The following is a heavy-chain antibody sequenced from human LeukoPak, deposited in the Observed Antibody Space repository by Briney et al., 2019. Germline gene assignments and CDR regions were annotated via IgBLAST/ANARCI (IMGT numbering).Heavy chain of an antibody. CDR3: ARDSYYYDSSGSKGFDY. J-gene: IGHJ4*02. CDR2: IKQDGSEK. V-gene: IGHV3-7*01. D-gene: IGHD3-22*01. CDR1: GFTFRSYW. Sequence: GGALRLSCAASGFTFRSYWMSWVRQAPGKGLGWVANIKQDGSEKYYVDSVKGRFTISRDNAKNSLYLQMNSLRAEDTAVYYCARDSYYYDSSGSKGFDYWGQGTLVTVSS.